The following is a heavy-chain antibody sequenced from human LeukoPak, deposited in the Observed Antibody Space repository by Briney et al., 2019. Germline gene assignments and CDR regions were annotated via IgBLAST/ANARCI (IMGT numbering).Heavy chain of an antibody. CDR2: IYSGGST. V-gene: IGHV3-66*01. Sequence: GGSLRLSCAASGFTVSSNYMSWVRQAPGKGLEWVSVIYSGGSTYYAGSVKGRFTISRGNSKNTLYLQMNSLRAEDTAVYYCYSNYYDSSGYYRDYWGQGTLVTVSS. J-gene: IGHJ4*02. D-gene: IGHD3-22*01. CDR3: YSNYYDSSGYYRDY. CDR1: GFTVSSNY.